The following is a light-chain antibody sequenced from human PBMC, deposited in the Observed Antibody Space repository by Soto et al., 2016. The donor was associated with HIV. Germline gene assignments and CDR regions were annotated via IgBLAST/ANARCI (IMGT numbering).Light chain of an antibody. V-gene: IGKV1-5*03. J-gene: IGKJ1*01. CDR3: QQYHTYWT. CDR1: QSISNW. CDR2: KAV. Sequence: DIQMTQSPSTLSASVGDRVIITCRASQSISNWLAWHQQKPGKAPKLLIYKAVSLQSGVPSRFSGSVSGTEFTLTISSLQPDDFATYYCQQYHTYWTFGQGTKVEIK.